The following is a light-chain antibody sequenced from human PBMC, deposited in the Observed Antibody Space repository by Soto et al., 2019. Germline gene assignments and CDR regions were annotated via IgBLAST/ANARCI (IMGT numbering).Light chain of an antibody. CDR1: QSVSSSY. CDR2: GAS. CDR3: QQYGSSPPYT. Sequence: EIVLTQSPGTLSLSPGERATLSCRASQSVSSSYLAWYQQKPGQAPRLLIYGASSRATGSPDSFSGSGSGTDFTLTISRLEPEDFAVYYCQQYGSSPPYTFGQGTKLEIK. V-gene: IGKV3-20*01. J-gene: IGKJ2*01.